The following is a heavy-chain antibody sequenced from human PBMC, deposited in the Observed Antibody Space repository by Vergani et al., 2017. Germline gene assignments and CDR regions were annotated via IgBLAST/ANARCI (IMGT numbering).Heavy chain of an antibody. CDR3: ARGVGGNIRDFDY. CDR2: IIPIFGTA. J-gene: IGHJ4*02. CDR1: GGTFSSYA. Sequence: QVQLVQSGAEVKKPGSSVKVSCKASGGTFSSYAISWVRQAPGQGLEWMGRIIPIFGTANYAQKFQGRVTFTRSNSINTAYMELSSLRSEDTAVYYCARGVGGNIRDFDYWGQGTLVTVSS. D-gene: IGHD4-23*01. V-gene: IGHV1-69*05.